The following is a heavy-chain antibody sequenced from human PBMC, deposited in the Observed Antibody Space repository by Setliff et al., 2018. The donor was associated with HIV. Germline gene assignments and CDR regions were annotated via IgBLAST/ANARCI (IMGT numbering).Heavy chain of an antibody. CDR1: GFTFSTYS. CDR3: HSGYDTEEQSYFDY. Sequence: LRLSCAASGFTFSTYSMNWVRQAPGKGLEWVSYISTSSSTIYYADSVKGRFTISRDNAKNSLHLQMNSLRAEDTGVYYCHSGYDTEEQSYFDYWGQGALVTVSS. CDR2: ISTSSSTI. V-gene: IGHV3-48*01. J-gene: IGHJ4*02. D-gene: IGHD5-12*01.